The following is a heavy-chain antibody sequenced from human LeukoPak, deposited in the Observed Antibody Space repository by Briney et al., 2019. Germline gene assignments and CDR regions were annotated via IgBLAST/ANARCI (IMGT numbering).Heavy chain of an antibody. D-gene: IGHD3-22*01. CDR1: GFTFSSYG. V-gene: IGHV3-30*02. Sequence: PGGSLRLSCAASGFTFSSYGMHWVRQAPGKGLEWVAFIRFDGSNTYYAHSHGRFIVSRDNTKNTVYLQMNTLRGEDTAVYFCAKASYDTSGDYFSDFDYWGQGTLVTVSS. J-gene: IGHJ4*02. CDR2: IRFDGSNT. CDR3: AKASYDTSGDYFSDFDY.